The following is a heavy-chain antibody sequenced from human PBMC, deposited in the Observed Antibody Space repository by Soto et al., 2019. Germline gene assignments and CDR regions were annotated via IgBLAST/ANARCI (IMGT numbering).Heavy chain of an antibody. D-gene: IGHD2-15*01. CDR2: ISSSSII. V-gene: IGHV3-11*04. CDR3: ARDSRDCSGGSGMRRRRVKNWFDP. J-gene: IGHJ5*02. Sequence: PGGSLRLSCAASGFTFSDYYMNWVRQAPGKGLEWVSSISSSSIIYYADSVKGRFTISRDNAKNSLYLQMNSLRAEDTAVYYCARDSRDCSGGSGMRRRRVKNWFDPWGQGTLVTVSS. CDR1: GFTFSDYY.